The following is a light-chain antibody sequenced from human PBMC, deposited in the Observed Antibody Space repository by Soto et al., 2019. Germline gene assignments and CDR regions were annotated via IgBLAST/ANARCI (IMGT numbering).Light chain of an antibody. Sequence: DIQMTQSPSSLSASVGDRVTMTCRARQGITRYLNWYQQKPGKAHNLLIYGASSLQRGVPSRFSGSGSGTDFTLAISSLPPEDLATYYCQQSYKIPLTFGQGTKVDIK. CDR1: QGITRY. V-gene: IGKV1-39*01. CDR2: GAS. J-gene: IGKJ1*01. CDR3: QQSYKIPLT.